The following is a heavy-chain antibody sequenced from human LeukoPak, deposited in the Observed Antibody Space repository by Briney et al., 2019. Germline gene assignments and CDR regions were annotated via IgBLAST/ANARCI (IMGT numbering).Heavy chain of an antibody. CDR2: IYYSGST. CDR1: DGSISNSSYY. CDR3: AVDNYDILTGSTGFDY. Sequence: PSETLSLTCSVSDGSISNSSYYWGWVRQPPGKGLEWIGNIYYSGSTSSNPSLKSRVTVSVDTSKNQFSLRLSSVTAADTAVYYCAVDNYDILTGSTGFDYWGQGTLVTVSS. D-gene: IGHD3-9*01. V-gene: IGHV4-39*01. J-gene: IGHJ4*02.